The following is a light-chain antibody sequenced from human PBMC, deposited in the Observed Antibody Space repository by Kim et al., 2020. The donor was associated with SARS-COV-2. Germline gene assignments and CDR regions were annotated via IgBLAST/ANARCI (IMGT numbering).Light chain of an antibody. CDR3: HQYNTWHT. CDR1: QSLSGN. V-gene: IGKV3-15*01. CDR2: RAS. Sequence: EIVLTQSPATLSVSPGERATLSCRASQSLSGNLAWYQQKPGQAPRLLIHRASTRATGVPDRFSGTGSATDFTLTISSLQSEDFALYYCHQYNTWHTFGQGTKVEI. J-gene: IGKJ2*01.